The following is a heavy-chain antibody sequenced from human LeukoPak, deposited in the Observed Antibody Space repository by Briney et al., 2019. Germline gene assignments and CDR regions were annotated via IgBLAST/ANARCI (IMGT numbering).Heavy chain of an antibody. D-gene: IGHD6-19*01. CDR1: GGSFSGYY. Sequence: SETLSLTCAVYGGSFSGYYWSWIRQPPGKGLGWIGEINHSGSTNYNPSLKSRVTISVDTSKNQFSLKLSSVTAADTAVYYCARGRWLALFDYWGQGTLVTVSS. J-gene: IGHJ4*02. V-gene: IGHV4-34*01. CDR3: ARGRWLALFDY. CDR2: INHSGST.